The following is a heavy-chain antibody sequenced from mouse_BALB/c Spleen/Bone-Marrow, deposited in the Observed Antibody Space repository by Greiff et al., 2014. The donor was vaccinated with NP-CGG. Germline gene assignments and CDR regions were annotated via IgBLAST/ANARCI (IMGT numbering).Heavy chain of an antibody. CDR1: GYTFTTYT. D-gene: IGHD1-1*01. CDR2: INPSTGFT. V-gene: IGHV1-4*01. Sequence: VQLVESGAELARPGASVKMSCKASGYTFTTYTMHWVQQGPGQGLEWVGYINPSTGFTNYNQIFKDKATLAADKSSSTAYMQLSSLTSEDSAVYYCARGGFLLRSLALDYWGQGTSVTVSS. J-gene: IGHJ4*01. CDR3: ARGGFLLRSLALDY.